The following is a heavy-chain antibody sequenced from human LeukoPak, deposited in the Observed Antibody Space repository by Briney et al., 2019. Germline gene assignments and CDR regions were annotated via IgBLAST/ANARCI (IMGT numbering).Heavy chain of an antibody. D-gene: IGHD1-26*01. V-gene: IGHV1-69*05. CDR3: AREYSGSWHI. Sequence: SVKVSCKASGGTFSSYAISWVRQAPGQGLEWMGRITPIFGTANYAQKFQGRVTITTDESTSTAYMELSNLRSEDTAVYYCAREYSGSWHIWGQGTLVTVSS. J-gene: IGHJ4*02. CDR1: GGTFSSYA. CDR2: ITPIFGTA.